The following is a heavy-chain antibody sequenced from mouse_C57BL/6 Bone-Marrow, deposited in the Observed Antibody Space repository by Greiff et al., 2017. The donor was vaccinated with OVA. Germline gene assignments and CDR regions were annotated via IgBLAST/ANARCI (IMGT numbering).Heavy chain of an antibody. D-gene: IGHD1-1*01. CDR2: ISSGSSTI. Sequence: EVKLMESGGGLVKPGGSLKLSCAASGFTFSDYGMHWVRQAPEKGLEWVAYISSGSSTIYYADTVKGRFTISRDNAKNTLFLQMTSLSAEDTAMYYCARSLLRYSPFAYWGQGTLVTVSA. J-gene: IGHJ3*01. V-gene: IGHV5-17*01. CDR3: ARSLLRYSPFAY. CDR1: GFTFSDYG.